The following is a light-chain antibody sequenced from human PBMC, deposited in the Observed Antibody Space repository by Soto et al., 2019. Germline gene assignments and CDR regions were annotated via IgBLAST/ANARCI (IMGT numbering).Light chain of an antibody. CDR1: QSVKNNY. CDR2: GVF. CDR3: QHYDGSPRT. J-gene: IGKJ2*01. Sequence: ETVLTQSPGTVSLSPGERATLSCTTSQSVKNNYLAWYQQKPGQAPRLLIYGVFYRASGIPDRFSGSGSGTDFTLTISGLEPEDSEVYFCQHYDGSPRTFGQGTKLEIK. V-gene: IGKV3-20*01.